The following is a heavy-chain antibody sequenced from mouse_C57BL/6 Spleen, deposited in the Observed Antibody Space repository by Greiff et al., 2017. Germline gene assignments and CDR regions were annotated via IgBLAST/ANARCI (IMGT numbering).Heavy chain of an antibody. CDR3: AAGTAMDY. CDR1: GYTFTSYW. CDR2: IDPSDSYT. D-gene: IGHD4-1*01. J-gene: IGHJ4*01. V-gene: IGHV1-59*01. Sequence: QVQLQQPGAELVRPGTSVTLSCKASGYTFTSYWMHWVKQRPGQGLEWIGVIDPSDSYTNYNQKFKGKATLTVDTSSSTAYMQLSSLTSEDSAVYYCAAGTAMDYWGQGTSVTVSS.